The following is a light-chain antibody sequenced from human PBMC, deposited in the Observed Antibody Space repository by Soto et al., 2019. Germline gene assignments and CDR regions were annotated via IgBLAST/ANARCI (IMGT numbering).Light chain of an antibody. CDR2: GAS. CDR1: HSVTRNS. CDR3: QQYGWSPLT. Sequence: EVVLTQSPGTLSLSPGERATLFCRASHSVTRNSLAWYQHKPGQAPRLLINGASNRATGTPDRFSGSGSGTDFTLTISRLEAEDFAMYYCQQYGWSPLTFGPGTKVDI. V-gene: IGKV3-20*01. J-gene: IGKJ3*01.